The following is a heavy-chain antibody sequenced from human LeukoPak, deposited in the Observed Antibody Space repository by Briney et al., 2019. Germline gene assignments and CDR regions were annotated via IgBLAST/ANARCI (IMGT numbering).Heavy chain of an antibody. D-gene: IGHD2-15*01. CDR1: GFTFSSYS. V-gene: IGHV3-48*01. CDR3: ARGYCSGGSCYGRN. CDR2: ISSSSSTI. J-gene: IGHJ4*02. Sequence: GGSLRLSCAASGFTFSSYSMNWVRQAPGKGLEWVSYISSSSSTIYYADSVKGRFTISRHNSKNTLYLQMNSLRAEDTAVYYCARGYCSGGSCYGRNWGQGTLVTVSS.